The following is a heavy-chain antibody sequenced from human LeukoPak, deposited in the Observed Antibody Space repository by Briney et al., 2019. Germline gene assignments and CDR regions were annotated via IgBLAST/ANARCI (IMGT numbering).Heavy chain of an antibody. J-gene: IGHJ4*02. CDR3: ARGSGYGDSTFDY. V-gene: IGHV4-59*01. Sequence: KPSETLSLTCTVSGGSIGTYYWSRIRQPPGKGLEWIGQIYYSGSTKYSPSLKSRVTISVDTSKNQFSLKVSSLTAADTAVYFCARGSGYGDSTFDYWGQGTLVTVSS. CDR1: GGSIGTYY. CDR2: IYYSGST. D-gene: IGHD4-17*01.